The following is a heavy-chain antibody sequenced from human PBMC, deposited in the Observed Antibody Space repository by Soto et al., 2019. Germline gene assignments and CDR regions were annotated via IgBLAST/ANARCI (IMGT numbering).Heavy chain of an antibody. CDR1: GGSISSDNW. D-gene: IGHD3-10*01. Sequence: QVHLQESGPDLVRPSETLSLTCSFFGGSISSDNWWSWVRQTPGKGLEWIGEIYHSGNTNYNPSLKIRVTISVDKSKNQFSLKVTSVTAADTALYYCARLSASSKLRGVVINWGQGTLVTVSS. CDR2: IYHSGNT. J-gene: IGHJ4*02. V-gene: IGHV4-4*02. CDR3: ARLSASSKLRGVVIN.